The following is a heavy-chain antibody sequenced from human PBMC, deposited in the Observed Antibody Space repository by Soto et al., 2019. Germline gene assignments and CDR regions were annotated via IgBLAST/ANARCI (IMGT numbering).Heavy chain of an antibody. J-gene: IGHJ3*01. V-gene: IGHV4-38-2*02. CDR1: GYSISSGYY. D-gene: IGHD3-22*01. CDR2: MSHSGSA. Sequence: ASETLSLTCAVSGYSISSGYYWGWIRQPPGKGLEWVATMSHSGSASYNPSLKGRVTMSVDTSKNHLSLNLTSVSAADTAVYYCARDRGRDYYYDAFDVWGQGTKVTVSS. CDR3: ARDRGRDYYYDAFDV.